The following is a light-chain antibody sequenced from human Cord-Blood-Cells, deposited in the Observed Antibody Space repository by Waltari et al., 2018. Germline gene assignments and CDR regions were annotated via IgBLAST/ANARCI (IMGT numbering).Light chain of an antibody. CDR3: QQSYSTPYT. J-gene: IGKJ2*01. V-gene: IGKV1-39*01. CDR2: AAS. CDR1: QSISSY. Sequence: DIQMTQSPSSLSASVGVRVTITCRASQSISSYLNWYQQKPGKAPKLLIYAASSLQSGVPSRCRRSGSGTDFTLTISSQQPEDFATYYCQQSYSTPYTFGQGTKLEIK.